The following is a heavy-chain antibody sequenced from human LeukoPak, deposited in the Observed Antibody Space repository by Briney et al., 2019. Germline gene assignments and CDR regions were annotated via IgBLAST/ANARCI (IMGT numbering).Heavy chain of an antibody. J-gene: IGHJ4*02. V-gene: IGHV4-59*01. CDR2: IYYSGST. Sequence: SETLSLTCTVSGGSISSYYWRWIRQPPGKGLEWIGYIYYSGSTNYNPSLKSRVTISVDTSKNQFSLKLSSVTAADTAVYYCARVRLGATAASFDYWGQGTLVTVSS. D-gene: IGHD1-26*01. CDR3: ARVRLGATAASFDY. CDR1: GGSISSYY.